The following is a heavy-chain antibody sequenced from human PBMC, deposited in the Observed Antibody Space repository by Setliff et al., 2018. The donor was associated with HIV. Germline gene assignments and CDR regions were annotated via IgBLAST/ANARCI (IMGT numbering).Heavy chain of an antibody. CDR3: ARVGHSSSYHYYGMDV. J-gene: IGHJ6*02. Sequence: SVKVSCKASGYTFTSYGTSWVRQAPGQGLEWMGGIIPMFGTGFYAQKFQGRVTIATDESRSTAYMELSSLSSEDTAVFHCARVGHSSSYHYYGMDVWGQGTTVTVSS. V-gene: IGHV1-69*05. D-gene: IGHD6-13*01. CDR1: GYTFTSYG. CDR2: IIPMFGTG.